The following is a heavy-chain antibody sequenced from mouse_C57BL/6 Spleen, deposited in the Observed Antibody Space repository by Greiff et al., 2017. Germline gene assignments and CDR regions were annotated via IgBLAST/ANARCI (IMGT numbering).Heavy chain of an antibody. CDR2: IDPSDSET. CDR3: AGGTGKDAMDY. Sequence: QVQLQQPGAELVRPGSSVKLSCKASGYTFPSYWMHWVKQRPIQGLEWIGNIDPSDSETHYNQKFKDKATLTVDKSSSTAYMPLSSLTSEDSAVYYCAGGTGKDAMDYWGQGTSVTVSS. CDR1: GYTFPSYW. V-gene: IGHV1-52*01. D-gene: IGHD4-1*01. J-gene: IGHJ4*01.